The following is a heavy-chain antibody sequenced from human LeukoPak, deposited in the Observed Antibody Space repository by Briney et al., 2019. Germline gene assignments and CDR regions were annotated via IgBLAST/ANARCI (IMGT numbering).Heavy chain of an antibody. CDR3: ARDPPGVAARDNWFDP. D-gene: IGHD2-15*01. J-gene: IGHJ5*02. CDR2: ISSSSSYI. V-gene: IGHV3-21*01. CDR1: GFTFSSYS. Sequence: GGSLRLSCAASGFTFSSYSMNWVRQAPGKGLEWVSSISSSSSYIYYADSAKGRFTISRDNAKNSLYLQMNSLRAEDTAVYYCARDPPGVAARDNWFDPWGQGTLVTVSS.